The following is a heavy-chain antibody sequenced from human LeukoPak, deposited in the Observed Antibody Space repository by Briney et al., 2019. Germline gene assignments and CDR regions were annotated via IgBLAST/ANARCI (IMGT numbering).Heavy chain of an antibody. J-gene: IGHJ4*02. V-gene: IGHV1-18*01. CDR2: INCYNGNT. D-gene: IGHD6-25*01. Sequence: ASVEVSCKASGYSFSYFGINWVRQAPGQGLEWIGWINCYNGNTNYAQKSEGRLTLTTDTATSTVYMELRNLRYDDTAVYYCARGLDAAAGLANFDYWGQGTRVTVSS. CDR3: ARGLDAAAGLANFDY. CDR1: GYSFSYFG.